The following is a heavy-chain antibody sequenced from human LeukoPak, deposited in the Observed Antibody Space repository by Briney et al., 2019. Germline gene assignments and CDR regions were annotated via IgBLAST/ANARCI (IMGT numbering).Heavy chain of an antibody. CDR2: INHSGST. Sequence: PSETLSLTCTVSGGSISSSSYYWSWIRQPPGKGLEWVGEINHSGSTNYNPSLKSRVSISLDTSKNHFSLKLDSVTAADTAVYYCARDGPSVYFDYWGQGTLVTVSS. CDR1: GGSISSSSYY. J-gene: IGHJ4*02. CDR3: ARDGPSVYFDY. V-gene: IGHV4-39*02.